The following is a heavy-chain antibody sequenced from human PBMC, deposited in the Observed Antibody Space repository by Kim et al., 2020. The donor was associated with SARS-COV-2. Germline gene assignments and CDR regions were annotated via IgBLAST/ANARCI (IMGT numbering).Heavy chain of an antibody. CDR2: ISRSSSTI. Sequence: GGSLRLSCAASGFTFSSYSMNWVRQAPGKGLEWVSYISRSSSTIYYADSVKGRFTISRDNAKNSLYLQMNSLRDEDTAVYYCASQLGDSFHYYYHGMDVWGEGPTFTLSS. V-gene: IGHV3-48*02. CDR1: GFTFSSYS. D-gene: IGHD5-18*01. J-gene: IGHJ6*04. CDR3: ASQLGDSFHYYYHGMDV.